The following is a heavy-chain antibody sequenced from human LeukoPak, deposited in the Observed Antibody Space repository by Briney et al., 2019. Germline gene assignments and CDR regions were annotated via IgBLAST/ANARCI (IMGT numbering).Heavy chain of an antibody. D-gene: IGHD3-10*01. Sequence: GRSLRLSCAASGFTFDDYAMHWVRQAPGKGLEWVSGISWNSGSIGYADSVKGRFTISRDNAKNPLYLQMNSLRAEDTALYYCAKDRPPYGSGSYFGGYYYYYYGMDVWGQGTTVTVSS. CDR1: GFTFDDYA. CDR2: ISWNSGSI. J-gene: IGHJ6*02. CDR3: AKDRPPYGSGSYFGGYYYYYYGMDV. V-gene: IGHV3-9*01.